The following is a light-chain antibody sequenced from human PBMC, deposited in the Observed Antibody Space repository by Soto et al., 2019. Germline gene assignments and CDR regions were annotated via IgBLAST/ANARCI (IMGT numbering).Light chain of an antibody. CDR2: DAS. Sequence: EVVLTQSPGTLSLSPGERATLYCKASQSVSSTYLAWYQQRPGQAPRLLIYDASSRATGIPARFSGSGSGTDFTLTISRLEPEDFAVYYCHHYGSSPPYTFGLGTKLEI. CDR3: HHYGSSPPYT. V-gene: IGKV3-20*01. CDR1: QSVSSTY. J-gene: IGKJ2*01.